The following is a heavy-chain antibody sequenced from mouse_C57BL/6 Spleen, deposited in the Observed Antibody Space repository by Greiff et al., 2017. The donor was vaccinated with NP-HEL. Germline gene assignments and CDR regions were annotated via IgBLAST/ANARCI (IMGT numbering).Heavy chain of an antibody. CDR1: GFTFSDAW. D-gene: IGHD2-4*01. CDR2: IRNKANNHAT. CDR3: TRYDYDEGWYFDV. J-gene: IGHJ1*03. V-gene: IGHV6-6*01. Sequence: EVKLMESGGGLVQPGGSMKLSCAASGFTFSDAWMDWVRQSPEKGLEWVAEIRNKANNHATYYAESVKGRFTISRDDSKSSVYLQMNSLRAEDTGIYYCTRYDYDEGWYFDVWGTGTTVTVSS.